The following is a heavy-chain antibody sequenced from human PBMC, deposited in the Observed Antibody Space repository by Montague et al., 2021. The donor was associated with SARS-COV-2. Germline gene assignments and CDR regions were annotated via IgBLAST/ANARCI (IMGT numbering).Heavy chain of an antibody. V-gene: IGHV3-23*03. D-gene: IGHD1-14*01. J-gene: IGHJ3*01. Sequence: SRRFSCAVSGFTFSNYAMSWVRQAPGKGLEWVSFIYGGGTYIYYADSVKGRFTTSRDDSENALYLQMSSLRAEDTAVYYCARGPVSDAFDVWGQGTMVTVSS. CDR3: ARGPVSDAFDV. CDR1: GFTFSNYA. CDR2: IYGGGTYI.